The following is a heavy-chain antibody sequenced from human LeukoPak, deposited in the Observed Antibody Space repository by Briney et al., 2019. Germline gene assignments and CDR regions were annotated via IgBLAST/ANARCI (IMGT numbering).Heavy chain of an antibody. V-gene: IGHV3-21*01. D-gene: IGHD3-3*01. J-gene: IGHJ6*03. CDR1: GFTFSSYS. CDR3: ARDPYYDFWSGSPMDV. CDR2: ISSSSSYI. Sequence: GGSLRLSCAASGFTFSSYSMNWVRQAPGKGLEWVSSISSSSSYIYYADSVKGRFTISRDNAKNSLYLQMNSLRAEDTAVYYCARDPYYDFWSGSPMDVWGKGTTVTVSS.